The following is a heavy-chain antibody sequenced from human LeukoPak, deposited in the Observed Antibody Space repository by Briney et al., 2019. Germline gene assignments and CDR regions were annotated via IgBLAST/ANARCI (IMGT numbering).Heavy chain of an antibody. D-gene: IGHD4/OR15-4a*01. CDR3: ARGPGLTMGKGYFDY. CDR1: GFTFSNYA. CDR2: TSHDEGNK. V-gene: IGHV3-30-3*01. J-gene: IGHJ4*02. Sequence: PGKSLRLSCAASGFTFSNYAMHWVRQAPGKGLEWVAATSHDEGNKYYADSVKGRFTISRDNSRNTLYLEVNSLRTDDTAVYHCARGPGLTMGKGYFDYCGQGTLVTVSS.